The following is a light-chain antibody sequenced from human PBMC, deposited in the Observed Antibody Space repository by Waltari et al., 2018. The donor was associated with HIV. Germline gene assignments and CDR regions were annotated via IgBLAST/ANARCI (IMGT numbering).Light chain of an antibody. CDR2: EVN. CDR1: SSDVGAYNL. Sequence: SALTQPASVSGSPGQSITISCTGTSSDVGAYNLVSWYQQHPGKAPKFLIYEVNKRPSEVSIRFSGSKSGNTASLTISGLQDEDEADYYCCSYAGRSTLEVFGGGTKVTVL. J-gene: IGLJ2*01. CDR3: CSYAGRSTLEV. V-gene: IGLV2-23*02.